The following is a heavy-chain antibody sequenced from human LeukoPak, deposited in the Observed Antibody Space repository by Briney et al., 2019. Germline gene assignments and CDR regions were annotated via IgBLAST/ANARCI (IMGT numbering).Heavy chain of an antibody. Sequence: ASVKVSCKASGYTFTSYGISWVRQAPGQGLEWMGWISAYYGNTNYAQKLQGRVTMTTDTSTSTAYMELRSLRSDDTAVYYCARDRAPDYYDSSGYYPLDYWGQGTLVTVSS. CDR2: ISAYYGNT. CDR1: GYTFTSYG. CDR3: ARDRAPDYYDSSGYYPLDY. D-gene: IGHD3-22*01. V-gene: IGHV1-18*01. J-gene: IGHJ4*02.